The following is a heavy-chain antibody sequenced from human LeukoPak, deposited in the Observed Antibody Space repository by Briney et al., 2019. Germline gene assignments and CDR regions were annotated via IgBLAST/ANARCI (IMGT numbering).Heavy chain of an antibody. D-gene: IGHD5-18*01. J-gene: IGHJ4*02. V-gene: IGHV3-7*01. Sequence: IKQDGSEKYYVDSVKGRFTISRDNAKKSLFLQMNSLRAEDTAVYYCARDGRGYSYGWGDYWGQGTLVTVSS. CDR2: IKQDGSEK. CDR3: ARDGRGYSYGWGDY.